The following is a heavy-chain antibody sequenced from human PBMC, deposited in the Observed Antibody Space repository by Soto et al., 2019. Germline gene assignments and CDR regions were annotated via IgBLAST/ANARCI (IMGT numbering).Heavy chain of an antibody. CDR2: ISAYNGNT. CDR1: GYTFTSYG. D-gene: IGHD3-10*01. Sequence: QVQLVQSGAEVKKPGASVKVSCKASGYTFTSYGISWVRQAPGQGLEWMGWISAYNGNTNYAKKLQGRVTMTTDTATTTAYRSLSSTKSDDTAVYYCARDQLWFGDPRAATFDDWGQETLVTVTS. J-gene: IGHJ4*02. CDR3: ARDQLWFGDPRAATFDD. V-gene: IGHV1-18*01.